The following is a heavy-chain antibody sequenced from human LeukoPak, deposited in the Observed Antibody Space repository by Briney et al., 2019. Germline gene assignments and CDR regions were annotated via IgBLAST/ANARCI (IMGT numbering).Heavy chain of an antibody. Sequence: ASVKVSCKASGYTFTSYYMHWVRQAPGQGREWMGIINPSGGSTSYAQNFQGRVTMTRATSTSTVYMELSSLRSEDTAVYYCARDGEYYYDSSGYAYDYWGQGTLVTVSS. D-gene: IGHD3-22*01. CDR1: GYTFTSYY. CDR3: ARDGEYYYDSSGYAYDY. V-gene: IGHV1-46*01. J-gene: IGHJ4*02. CDR2: INPSGGST.